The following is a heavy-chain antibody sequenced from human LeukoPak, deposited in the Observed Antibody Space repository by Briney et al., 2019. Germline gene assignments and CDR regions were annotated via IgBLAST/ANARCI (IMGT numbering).Heavy chain of an antibody. D-gene: IGHD3-9*01. V-gene: IGHV3-33*06. CDR2: IWFDGSNK. Sequence: GGSLRLSCAASGFTFSSFGMHWVRQAPGKGLEWVAAIWFDGSNKYYADSVKGRLTISRDNSKNTLYLQMNSLRAEDTALYYCAKDQYDILTGTTYYFDYWGQGTLVTVSS. CDR3: AKDQYDILTGTTYYFDY. CDR1: GFTFSSFG. J-gene: IGHJ4*02.